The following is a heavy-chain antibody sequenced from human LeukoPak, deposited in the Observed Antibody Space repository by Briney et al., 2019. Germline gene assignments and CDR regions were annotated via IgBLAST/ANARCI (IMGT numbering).Heavy chain of an antibody. CDR2: IYYSGST. Sequence: PSETLSLTCTVSGGSISSYYWSWLRQPPGKGLEWIGYIYYSGSTNYNPSLKSRVTISVDTSKNQFSLKLSSVTAADTAGYYCARHLPITGTRLYYFDYWGQGTLVTVSS. J-gene: IGHJ4*02. V-gene: IGHV4-59*01. D-gene: IGHD1-20*01. CDR3: ARHLPITGTRLYYFDY. CDR1: GGSISSYY.